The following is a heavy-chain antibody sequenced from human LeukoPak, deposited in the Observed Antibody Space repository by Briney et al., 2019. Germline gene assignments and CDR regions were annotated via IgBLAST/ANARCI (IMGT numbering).Heavy chain of an antibody. V-gene: IGHV3-21*01. D-gene: IGHD5-18*01. CDR3: ARGGSSAMVIYYYYYYMDV. CDR1: GFTFSSYS. CDR2: ISSSSSYI. Sequence: GGSLRLSCAASGFTFSSYSMNWVRQAPGKGLEWVSSISSSSSYIYYADSVKGRFTISRDNAKNSLYLQMNSLRAEDTAVYYCARGGSSAMVIYYYYYYMDVWGKGTTVTVSS. J-gene: IGHJ6*03.